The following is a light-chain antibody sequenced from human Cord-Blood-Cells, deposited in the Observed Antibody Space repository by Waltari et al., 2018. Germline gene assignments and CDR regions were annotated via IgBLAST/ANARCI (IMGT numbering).Light chain of an antibody. V-gene: IGKV3-20*01. CDR2: AAS. Sequence: DIVSPQSPAPLPLSLGERATLPCRASQSVSSSYLPWYQQKPGQAPRLLLYAASSRATGIPDRFSGSQSETDFTRTISKLEPEDGAVYYCQQYGRSLLTFGGGAKVE. CDR3: QQYGRSLLT. CDR1: QSVSSSY. J-gene: IGKJ4*01.